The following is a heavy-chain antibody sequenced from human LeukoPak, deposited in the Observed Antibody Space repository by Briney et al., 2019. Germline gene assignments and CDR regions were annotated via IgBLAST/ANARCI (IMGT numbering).Heavy chain of an antibody. V-gene: IGHV1-8*02. Sequence: GAPVKVSCKASGYTFTSYDINWVRQATGQGLEWMGWMNPNSGNTGYAQKFQGRVTMTTDTSTSTAYMELRSLRSDDTAVYYCARESRHLDYWGQGTLVTVSS. CDR3: ARESRHLDY. CDR1: GYTFTSYD. J-gene: IGHJ4*02. CDR2: MNPNSGNT.